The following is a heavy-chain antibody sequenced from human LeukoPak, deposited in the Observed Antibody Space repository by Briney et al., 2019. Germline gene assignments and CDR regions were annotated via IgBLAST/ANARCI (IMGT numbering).Heavy chain of an antibody. Sequence: PSETLSLTCTVSGGSISSSSYYWGWIRQPPGKGLEWIGSIYYSGSTYYNPSLKSRVTISVDTSKNQFSLKLSSVTAADTAVYYCARSEYSLPFDYWGQGTLVTVSS. D-gene: IGHD2/OR15-2a*01. CDR3: ARSEYSLPFDY. CDR2: IYYSGST. V-gene: IGHV4-39*07. CDR1: GGSISSSSYY. J-gene: IGHJ4*02.